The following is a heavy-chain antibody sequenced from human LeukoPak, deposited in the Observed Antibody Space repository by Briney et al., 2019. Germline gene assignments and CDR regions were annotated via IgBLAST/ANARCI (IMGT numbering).Heavy chain of an antibody. V-gene: IGHV1-24*01. Sequence: RASVKVSCKVSGYTLTELSMHWVRQAPGKGLEWMGGFDPEDGETIYAQKFQGRVTMTEDTSTDTAYMELSSLRSEDTAVYYCATGVGRGGYYFSFDDWGQGTLVTVSS. CDR2: FDPEDGET. CDR3: ATGVGRGGYYFSFDD. D-gene: IGHD3-22*01. CDR1: GYTLTELS. J-gene: IGHJ4*02.